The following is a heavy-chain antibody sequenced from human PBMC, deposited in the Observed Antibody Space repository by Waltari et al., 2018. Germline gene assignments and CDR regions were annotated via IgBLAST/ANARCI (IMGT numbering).Heavy chain of an antibody. V-gene: IGHV1-69-2*01. CDR1: GYTFTEYY. CDR3: ATKMSDQWLRE. D-gene: IGHD6-19*01. Sequence: EVHLVQSGAEVKRPGATVKISCQASGYTFTEYYLHWVRQAPGKGLEWMGHVEPEDGEKEISEKFQGRVAMTADTSTETAYIEVRSLTSDDMAVYYCATKMSDQWLREWGQGTLVTVSS. CDR2: VEPEDGEK. J-gene: IGHJ1*01.